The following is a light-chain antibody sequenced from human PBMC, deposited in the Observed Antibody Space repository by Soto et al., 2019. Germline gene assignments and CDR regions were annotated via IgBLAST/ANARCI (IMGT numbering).Light chain of an antibody. Sequence: EIVLTQSPPTLSLSPWERATLSCRASQSVSSYLAWYQQKPGQAPRLLIYDASNRATGIPARFSGSGSGTDFTLTISSLEPEDFAVYYCQQRSNWPPITFGQGTRLEIK. V-gene: IGKV3-11*01. CDR2: DAS. J-gene: IGKJ5*01. CDR3: QQRSNWPPIT. CDR1: QSVSSY.